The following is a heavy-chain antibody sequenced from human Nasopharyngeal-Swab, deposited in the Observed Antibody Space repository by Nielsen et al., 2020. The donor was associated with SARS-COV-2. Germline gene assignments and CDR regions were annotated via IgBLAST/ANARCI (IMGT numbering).Heavy chain of an antibody. CDR2: ISSSSSTI. V-gene: IGHV3-48*04. Sequence: GESLKISCAASGFTFSSYSMNWVRQAPGKGLEWVSYISSSSSTIYYADSVKGRFTISRDNAKSPLYLQMNSLRAEDTAVYYCAGGSQYYYGSGSAPIYYYYMDVWGKGTTVTVSS. J-gene: IGHJ6*03. CDR1: GFTFSSYS. D-gene: IGHD3-10*01. CDR3: AGGSQYYYGSGSAPIYYYYMDV.